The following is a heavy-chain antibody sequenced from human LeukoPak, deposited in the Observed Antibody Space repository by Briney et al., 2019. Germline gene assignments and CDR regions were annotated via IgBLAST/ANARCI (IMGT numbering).Heavy chain of an antibody. CDR2: ISSSSSTI. D-gene: IGHD6-19*01. CDR1: GFTFSGYS. Sequence: GGSLRLSCAASGFTFSGYSMNWVRQAPGKGLEWVSYISSSSSTIYYADSVKGRFTISRDNAKNSLYLQMNSLRAEDTAVYYCARGLTVAGFYYFDYWGQGTLVTVSS. J-gene: IGHJ4*02. CDR3: ARGLTVAGFYYFDY. V-gene: IGHV3-48*04.